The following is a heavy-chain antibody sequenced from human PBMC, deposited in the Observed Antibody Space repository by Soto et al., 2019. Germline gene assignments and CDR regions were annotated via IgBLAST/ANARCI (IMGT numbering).Heavy chain of an antibody. CDR1: GGSISSYY. Sequence: SETLPLTYTVSGGSISSYYWSWIRQPAGKGLEWIGRIYTSGSTNYDPSLKSRVTMSVDTSKNQFSLKLSSVTAADTAVYYCAIVIWQQLWVWFVSWCQGILVSVS. CDR2: IYTSGST. J-gene: IGHJ5*01. D-gene: IGHD6-13*01. CDR3: AIVIWQQLWVWFVS. V-gene: IGHV4-4*07.